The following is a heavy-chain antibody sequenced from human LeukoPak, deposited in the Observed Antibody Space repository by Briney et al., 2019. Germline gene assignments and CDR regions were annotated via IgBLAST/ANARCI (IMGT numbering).Heavy chain of an antibody. D-gene: IGHD6-6*01. J-gene: IGHJ4*02. CDR2: ISSSSSYI. CDR1: GFTFSSYS. CDR3: ARDGIEYSSSSYFDY. V-gene: IGHV3-21*01. Sequence: NPGGSLRLSCAASGFTFSSYSMNWVRQAPGKGLEWVSSISSSSSYIYYADSVKVRFTISRDNAKNSLYLQMNNLRAEDTAVYYCARDGIEYSSSSYFDYWGQGTLVTVSS.